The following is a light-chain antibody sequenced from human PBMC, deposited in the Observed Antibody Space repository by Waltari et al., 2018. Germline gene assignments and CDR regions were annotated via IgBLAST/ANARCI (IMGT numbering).Light chain of an antibody. CDR3: QVWDDSRDHWV. Sequence: SFVLTQPPSVSVAPGQTARISCVDGHIGTKDVPWYQLKPGQAPAPVVYSNSARPSGIPERLSGSNSGNTATLTINRVEAGDEADYYCQVWDDSRDHWVFGGGTKLTVL. CDR2: SNS. CDR1: HIGTKD. V-gene: IGLV3-21*02. J-gene: IGLJ3*02.